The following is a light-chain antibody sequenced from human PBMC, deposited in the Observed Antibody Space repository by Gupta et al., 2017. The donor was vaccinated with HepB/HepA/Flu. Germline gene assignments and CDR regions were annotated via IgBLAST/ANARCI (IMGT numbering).Light chain of an antibody. Sequence: DIQMTQSPSTLSASVGDRVTITCRASQSISSWLAWYQQKPGKAPKLLIYKASSSESGVPSRFSGSGSGTEFTLTISILQPDDFATYYCQRYNSYSRTFGQGTKVEIK. CDR1: QSISSW. CDR3: QRYNSYSRT. J-gene: IGKJ1*01. V-gene: IGKV1-5*03. CDR2: KAS.